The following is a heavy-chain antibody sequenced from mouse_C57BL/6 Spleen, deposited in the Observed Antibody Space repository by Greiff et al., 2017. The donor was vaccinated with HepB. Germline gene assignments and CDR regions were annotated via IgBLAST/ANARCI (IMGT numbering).Heavy chain of an antibody. CDR3: ARAGHYYGGTYYFDY. J-gene: IGHJ2*01. V-gene: IGHV3-6*01. CDR1: GYSITSGYY. D-gene: IGHD1-2*01. CDR2: ISYDGSN. Sequence: EVQLQESGPGLVKPSQSLSLTCSVTGYSITSGYYWNWIRQFPGNKLEWMGYISYDGSNNYNPSLKNRISITRDTSKNQFFLKLNSVTTEDTATYYCARAGHYYGGTYYFDYWGQGTTLTVSS.